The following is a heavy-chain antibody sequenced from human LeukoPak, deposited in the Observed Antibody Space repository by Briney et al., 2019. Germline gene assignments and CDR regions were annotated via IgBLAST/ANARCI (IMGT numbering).Heavy chain of an antibody. CDR3: AREGIGENAPNYFDY. V-gene: IGHV3-74*01. CDR1: GFTFNSYW. CDR2: INSYGSST. D-gene: IGHD3-10*01. J-gene: IGHJ4*02. Sequence: GGSPRLSCAASGFTFNSYWMHWVRQAPGKGLVWVSRINSYGSSTSYADSVKGRFTISRDNAKNTLYLQMNSLRAADAAVYYCAREGIGENAPNYFDYWGQGTLVTVSS.